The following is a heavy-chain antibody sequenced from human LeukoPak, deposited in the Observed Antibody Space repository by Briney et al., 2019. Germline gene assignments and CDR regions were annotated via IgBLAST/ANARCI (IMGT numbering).Heavy chain of an antibody. CDR3: AREYKTYYYDSSGYFGP. CDR1: GFTFSSHA. CDR2: ISYDGSNK. Sequence: GGSLRLSCAASGFTFSSHAMHWVRQAPGKGLEWVALISYDGSNKYYADSVKGRFTISRDNSKNTLYLQMNSLRPDDTAVYYCAREYKTYYYDSSGYFGPWGQGILVTVSS. V-gene: IGHV3-30-3*01. D-gene: IGHD3-22*01. J-gene: IGHJ5*02.